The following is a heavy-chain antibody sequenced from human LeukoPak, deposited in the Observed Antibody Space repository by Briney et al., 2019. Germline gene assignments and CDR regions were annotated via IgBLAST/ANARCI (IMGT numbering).Heavy chain of an antibody. CDR3: ARDPRYSNYEEGYFDY. D-gene: IGHD4-11*01. Sequence: PGGSLRLSCAASGFTFSSYAMSWVRQAPGKGLEWVSTFSGSGGNTYYADSVKGRFTISRDNSKNTLYLQMNSLRAEDTAVYYCARDPRYSNYEEGYFDYWGQGTLVTVSS. CDR1: GFTFSSYA. CDR2: FSGSGGNT. J-gene: IGHJ4*02. V-gene: IGHV3-23*01.